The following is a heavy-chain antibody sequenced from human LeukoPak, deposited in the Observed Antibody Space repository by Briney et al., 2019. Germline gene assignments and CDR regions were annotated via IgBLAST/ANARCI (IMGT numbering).Heavy chain of an antibody. Sequence: ASVKVSCKASGYSFTSYAISWVRQAPGRGLEWVGWISAYNGNTDYAQKLQVRVTMTTDTPTSTAYMELRGLRSDDTAVYYCARVVVVGDNYFDYWGQGTLVTVSS. CDR1: GYSFTSYA. J-gene: IGHJ4*02. V-gene: IGHV1-18*01. CDR3: ARVVVVGDNYFDY. CDR2: ISAYNGNT. D-gene: IGHD2-15*01.